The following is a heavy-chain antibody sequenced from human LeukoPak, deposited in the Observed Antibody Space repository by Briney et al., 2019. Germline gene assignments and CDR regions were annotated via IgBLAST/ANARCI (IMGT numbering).Heavy chain of an antibody. D-gene: IGHD1-1*01. CDR2: IYYSGST. Sequence: PSETLSLTCTGSGGTISSYYWSWIRQPPGKGLEWIGYIYYSGSTNYNPSLKSRVTISVDTSKNQFSLKLSSVTAADTAVYYCARAPEATTIDYWGQGTRVTVSS. CDR1: GGTISSYY. CDR3: ARAPEATTIDY. J-gene: IGHJ4*02. V-gene: IGHV4-59*01.